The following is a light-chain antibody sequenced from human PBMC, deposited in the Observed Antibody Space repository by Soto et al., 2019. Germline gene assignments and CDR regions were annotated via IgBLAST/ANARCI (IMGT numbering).Light chain of an antibody. J-gene: IGKJ5*01. CDR2: AAS. CDR3: QHSYNLPPT. CDR1: EDISTW. Sequence: DIKMTQSPSSVSVSVGDRVTITCRSSEDISTWLAWYQQKPGKAPKLLNYAASRLQSGVPSRFSGSGSGTDFTLTISILQPEDFAIYCCQHSYNLPPTFGQGTRLEIK. V-gene: IGKV1-12*01.